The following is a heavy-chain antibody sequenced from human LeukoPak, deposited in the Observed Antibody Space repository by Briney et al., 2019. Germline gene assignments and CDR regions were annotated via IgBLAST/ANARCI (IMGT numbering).Heavy chain of an antibody. V-gene: IGHV3-30*18. D-gene: IGHD6-13*01. J-gene: IGHJ4*02. CDR2: ISYDGSNK. Sequence: GGSLRLSCAASGFTFRSYGMHWVRQAPGKGLEWVAVISYDGSNKYYADSVKGRFTISRDNSKNTLYLQMNSLRAEDTAVYYCAKGAAAGTVGIDYWGQGTLVTVSS. CDR1: GFTFRSYG. CDR3: AKGAAAGTVGIDY.